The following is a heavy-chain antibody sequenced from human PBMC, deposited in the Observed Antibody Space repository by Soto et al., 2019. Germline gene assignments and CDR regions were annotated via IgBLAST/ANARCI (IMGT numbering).Heavy chain of an antibody. J-gene: IGHJ4*02. V-gene: IGHV3-7*01. CDR3: ARGGNYCFDH. CDR1: GFTFSSHW. Sequence: EVQLVESGGGLVQPGGSLRLSCVASGFTFSSHWMSWVRQGPGKGLEWVANIKEDGSEEYYVDSVKGRFTISRDNAKNSLFLQMDSLRVEDMAVYYCARGGNYCFDHWGQGTLVTVSS. CDR2: IKEDGSEE. D-gene: IGHD1-1*01.